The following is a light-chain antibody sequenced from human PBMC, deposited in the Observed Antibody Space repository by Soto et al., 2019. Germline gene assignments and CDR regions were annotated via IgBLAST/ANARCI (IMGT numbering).Light chain of an antibody. Sequence: EIAMTQSPATLSVSPGERATLSCRASQRVSSNLAWYQQKPGQAPRLLIYGASTRATGIPARFSGSGSGTEFTLTISGLQSEDFAVYYCQQYNNWPPWTFGQGTKVEIK. J-gene: IGKJ1*01. CDR3: QQYNNWPPWT. CDR2: GAS. CDR1: QRVSSN. V-gene: IGKV3-15*01.